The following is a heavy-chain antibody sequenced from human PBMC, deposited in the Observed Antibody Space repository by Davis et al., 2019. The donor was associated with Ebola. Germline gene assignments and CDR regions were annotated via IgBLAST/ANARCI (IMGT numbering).Heavy chain of an antibody. D-gene: IGHD2-15*01. CDR1: GFTFSSYW. J-gene: IGHJ5*01. Sequence: GGSLRLSCAASGFTFSSYWMHWVRQAPGKGLVWVSSISSSSGYIKYAESVKGRFTISRDNSKNVLYLEMKSLRGEDTAVYFCARDLGCSAAGCYYNWFDSWGQGTLVTVSS. CDR2: ISSSSGYI. V-gene: IGHV3-21*01. CDR3: ARDLGCSAAGCYYNWFDS.